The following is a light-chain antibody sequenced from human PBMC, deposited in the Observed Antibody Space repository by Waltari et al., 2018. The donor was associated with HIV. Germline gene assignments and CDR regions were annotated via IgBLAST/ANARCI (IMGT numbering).Light chain of an antibody. CDR2: AAS. J-gene: IGKJ1*01. CDR1: QSIDYY. V-gene: IGKV1-39*01. Sequence: DIQMTQSPSSLSASVGDRVTITCRASQSIDYYLNWYQQKPGKAPNLLIHAASTLQSGVPSRVSGSGSGTDFTLTISSLQPEDFATYYCQQSYITPRTFGLGTKVEI. CDR3: QQSYITPRT.